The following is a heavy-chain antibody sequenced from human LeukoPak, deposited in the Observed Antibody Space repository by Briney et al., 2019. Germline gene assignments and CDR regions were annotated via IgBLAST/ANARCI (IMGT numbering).Heavy chain of an antibody. J-gene: IGHJ4*02. Sequence: GGSLRLSCAASGFTFSSYGMHWVRQAPGKGLERVAAISYDGSKKYYAESVKGRFTITRDNSKNTLYLEMNSLRAEDTAVYYCAKDGHWLVPDYWGQGTLVTVSS. CDR1: GFTFSSYG. CDR2: ISYDGSKK. D-gene: IGHD6-19*01. CDR3: AKDGHWLVPDY. V-gene: IGHV3-30*18.